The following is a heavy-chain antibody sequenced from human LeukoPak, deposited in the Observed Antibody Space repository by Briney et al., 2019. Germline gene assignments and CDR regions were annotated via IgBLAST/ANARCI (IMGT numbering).Heavy chain of an antibody. V-gene: IGHV4-34*01. J-gene: IGHJ5*02. CDR3: ARDNWNSNWFDP. CDR1: GGSFSGYY. D-gene: IGHD1-7*01. CDR2: INHSGST. Sequence: SETLSLTCAVYGGSFSGYYWSWIRQPLGKGLEWIGDINHSGSTNYNPSLKSRVTISVDTSKNQFSLKLNSVTPEDTAVYYCARDNWNSNWFDPWGQGTLVTVSS.